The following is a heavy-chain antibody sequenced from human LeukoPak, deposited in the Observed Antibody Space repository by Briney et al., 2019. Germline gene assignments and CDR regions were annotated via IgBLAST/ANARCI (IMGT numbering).Heavy chain of an antibody. CDR3: ATPGPAPINNWFET. V-gene: IGHV1-24*01. D-gene: IGHD2-2*01. J-gene: IGHJ5*02. CDR2: FDPEDGET. CDR1: GHSLTELS. Sequence: ASVKASRKVSGHSLTELSVHWVRQAPGKGLEWMGRFDPEDGETVYAQNFQGRVTLTEDTSIDTAYMEVYILRSEDTAVYYCATPGPAPINNWFETWGQGTLVTVSS.